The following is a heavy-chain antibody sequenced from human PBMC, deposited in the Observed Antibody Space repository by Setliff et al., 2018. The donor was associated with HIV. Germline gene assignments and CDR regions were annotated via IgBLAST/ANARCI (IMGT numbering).Heavy chain of an antibody. V-gene: IGHV3-33*01. CDR3: ARGIYTGYDHFDY. D-gene: IGHD5-12*01. J-gene: IGHJ4*02. CDR2: IWYDGSTI. Sequence: GGSLRLSCAASGFTFSSYGMHWVRQAPGKGLEWVAVIWYDGSTIYYADSVKGRFTISRGNAKNSLYLQMNSLRAEDTAVYYCARGIYTGYDHFDYWGQGTLVTVSS. CDR1: GFTFSSYG.